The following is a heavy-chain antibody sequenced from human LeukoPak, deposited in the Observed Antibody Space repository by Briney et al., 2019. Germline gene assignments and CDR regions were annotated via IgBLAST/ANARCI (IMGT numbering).Heavy chain of an antibody. CDR2: ISDNAYTT. D-gene: IGHD3-22*01. Sequence: PGGSLRLSCAASGFTFSTYAMSWVRQAPGKGLEWVSSISDNAYTTYYAGSVRGRFTISRDNSKNTLYLQMIGLRAEDTAVYFCARYYYDTSGYYDAAPLDSWGQGTLVTVFS. CDR1: GFTFSTYA. V-gene: IGHV3-23*01. CDR3: ARYYYDTSGYYDAAPLDS. J-gene: IGHJ4*02.